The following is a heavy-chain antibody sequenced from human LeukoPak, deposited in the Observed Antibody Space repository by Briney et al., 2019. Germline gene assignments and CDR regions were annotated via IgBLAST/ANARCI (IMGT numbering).Heavy chain of an antibody. J-gene: IGHJ5*02. CDR1: GYTFTSYD. CDR3: ARGLGRMATMDWFDP. Sequence: ASVKVSCKASGYTFTSYDINWGGQATGQGLEGMGWMNPNSGNTGYAQKFQGRVTMTRNTSISTAYMELSSLRSEDTAVYYCARGLGRMATMDWFDPWGQGTLVTVSS. CDR2: MNPNSGNT. D-gene: IGHD5-24*01. V-gene: IGHV1-8*01.